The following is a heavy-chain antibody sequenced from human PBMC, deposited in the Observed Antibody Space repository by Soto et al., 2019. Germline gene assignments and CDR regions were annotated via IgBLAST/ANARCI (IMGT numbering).Heavy chain of an antibody. J-gene: IGHJ6*02. CDR2: IRTYNGDT. CDR3: TTGIVVVIPSGMDV. V-gene: IGHV1-18*01. D-gene: IGHD3-22*01. CDR1: GYTFSAYD. Sequence: GASVKVSCKTAGYTFSAYDIYWVRQAPGQGLEWMGWIRTYNGDTNYAQKFQTRVTMTTDKSTDTAYMDLRSLTSDDTAVYYCTTGIVVVIPSGMDVWGQGTTVTVSS.